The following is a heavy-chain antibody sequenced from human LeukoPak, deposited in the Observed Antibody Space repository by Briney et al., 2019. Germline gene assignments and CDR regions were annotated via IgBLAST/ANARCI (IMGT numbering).Heavy chain of an antibody. V-gene: IGHV1-18*01. D-gene: IGHD3-22*01. CDR2: ISAYNGNT. CDR3: ARVLDSAFDI. J-gene: IGHJ3*02. CDR1: FXSXX. Sequence: FXSXXXXWVXXXPXQXXXWMGWISAYNGNTNYAQKLQGRVTMTTDTSTSTAYMELRSLRSDDTAVYYCARVLDSAFDIWGQGTMVTVSS.